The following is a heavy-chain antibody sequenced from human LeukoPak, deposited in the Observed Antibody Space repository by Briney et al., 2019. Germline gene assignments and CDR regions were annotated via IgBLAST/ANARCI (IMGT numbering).Heavy chain of an antibody. CDR1: GYTFTSYG. CDR2: ISAYNGNT. V-gene: IGHV1-18*01. D-gene: IGHD3-22*01. J-gene: IGHJ4*02. Sequence: ASVKVSCKASGYTFTSYGISWVRQAPGQGLEWMGWISAYNGNTNYAQKLQGRVTTTTDTSTSTAYMELRSLRSDDTAVYYCARGFPRYYYDSSGYYYFDYWGQGTLVTVSS. CDR3: ARGFPRYYYDSSGYYYFDY.